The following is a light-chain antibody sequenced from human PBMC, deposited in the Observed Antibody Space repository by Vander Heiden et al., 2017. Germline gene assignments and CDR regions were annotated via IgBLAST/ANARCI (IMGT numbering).Light chain of an antibody. CDR3: QSYDSSLSAVV. V-gene: IGLV1-40*01. Sequence: QSLLTQPPSVSGAPGHRVTISCTGSSSNIGAGYDVHWYQQLPGTAPKLLIYGNSNRPSGVPDRFSGSKSGTSASLAITGLQAEDEADYYCQSYDSSLSAVVFGGGTKLTVL. CDR1: SSNIGAGYD. CDR2: GNS. J-gene: IGLJ2*01.